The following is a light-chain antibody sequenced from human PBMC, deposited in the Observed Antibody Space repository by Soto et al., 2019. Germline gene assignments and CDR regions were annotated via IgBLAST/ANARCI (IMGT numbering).Light chain of an antibody. CDR2: AAS. Sequence: DIQMTQSPSSLSASVGDRVTIACRPSQSIASYLNWYQQKPGKAPNLLIYAASSLQSGVPSRFSGSGSGTDFPLTIRSLQPEDFATYYCQQIYSTPRTFGQGTKVKIK. CDR3: QQIYSTPRT. V-gene: IGKV1-39*01. CDR1: QSIASY. J-gene: IGKJ1*01.